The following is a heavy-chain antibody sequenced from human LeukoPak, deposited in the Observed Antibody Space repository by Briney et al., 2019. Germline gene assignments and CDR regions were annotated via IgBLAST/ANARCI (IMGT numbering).Heavy chain of an antibody. J-gene: IGHJ4*02. CDR2: VSGSGGST. V-gene: IGHV3-23*01. Sequence: GGPLRLSCAASGFTFSSYAMSWVCQAPGKGLEWVSTVSGSGGSTYYADSVKGRFTISRDNSKNTLYLQMSSLRAEDTAVYYCVKGSWFDYWGQGTLVTVSS. CDR3: VKGSWFDY. D-gene: IGHD6-13*01. CDR1: GFTFSSYA.